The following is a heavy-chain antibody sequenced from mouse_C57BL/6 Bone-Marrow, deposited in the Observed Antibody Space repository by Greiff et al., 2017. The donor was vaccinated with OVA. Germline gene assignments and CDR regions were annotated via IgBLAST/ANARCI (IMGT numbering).Heavy chain of an antibody. CDR3: ARNDGFFYWYAMDY. CDR1: GFTFSDYG. V-gene: IGHV5-17*01. J-gene: IGHJ4*01. D-gene: IGHD2-3*01. CDR2: ISSGSSTI. Sequence: EVQGVESGGGLVKPGGSLKLSCAASGFTFSDYGMHWVRQAPEKGLEWVAYISSGSSTIYYADTVKGRFTISRDNAKNTLFLQMTSLRSEDTAMYYCARNDGFFYWYAMDYWGQGTSVTVSS.